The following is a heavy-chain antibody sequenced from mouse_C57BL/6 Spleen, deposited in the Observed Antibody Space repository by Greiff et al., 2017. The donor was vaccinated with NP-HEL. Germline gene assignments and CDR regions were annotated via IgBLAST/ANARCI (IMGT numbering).Heavy chain of an antibody. D-gene: IGHD1-1*01. CDR1: GHSFTGYY. CDR3: ARDGWDYFDY. J-gene: IGHJ2*01. V-gene: IGHV1-42*01. Sequence: VQLQQSGPELVKPGASVKISCKASGHSFTGYYMNWVKQSPEKSLEWIGEINPSTGGTTYNQKFKAKATLTVDKSSSTAYMQLKSLTSEDSAVYYCARDGWDYFDYWGQGTTLTVSS. CDR2: INPSTGGT.